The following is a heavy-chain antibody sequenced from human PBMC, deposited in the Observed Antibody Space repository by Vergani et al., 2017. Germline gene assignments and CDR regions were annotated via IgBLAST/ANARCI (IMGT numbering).Heavy chain of an antibody. CDR3: AXDTGYYDEQGGRDV. CDR1: GGSISSGDYY. V-gene: IGHV4-30-4*08. J-gene: IGHJ6*02. D-gene: IGHD3-22*01. Sequence: QVQLQESGPGLVKPSQTLSLTCTVSGGSISSGDYYWSWIRQPPGKGLEWIGYIYYSGSTYYNPSLKSRVTISVDTSKNQFSLKLSSVTAADTAVYYCAXDTGYYDEQGGRDVWGQGTTVTVSS. CDR2: IYYSGST.